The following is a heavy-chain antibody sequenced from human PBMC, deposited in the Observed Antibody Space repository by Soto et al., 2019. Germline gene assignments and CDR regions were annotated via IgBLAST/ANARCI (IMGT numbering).Heavy chain of an antibody. D-gene: IGHD1-26*01. CDR2: IWYDGRNK. CDR1: GFTFSSYG. Sequence: QVQLVESGGGVVQPGRSLRLSCAASGFTFSSYGMHWVRQAPGKGLEWVAVIWYDGRNKYYADSVKGRFTISRDNSKNTLYLQMNSLRAEDTAVYYCARRAGSLDAFDIWGQGTMVTVSS. CDR3: ARRAGSLDAFDI. J-gene: IGHJ3*02. V-gene: IGHV3-33*01.